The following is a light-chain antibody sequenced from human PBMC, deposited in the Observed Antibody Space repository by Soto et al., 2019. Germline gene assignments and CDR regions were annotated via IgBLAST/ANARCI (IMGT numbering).Light chain of an antibody. CDR1: QFVSTT. V-gene: IGKV3-15*01. J-gene: IGKJ1*01. CDR3: QQYKDWPTT. CDR2: VAS. Sequence: MMTHSRVHLSVSPGEGATLSCWASQFVSTTVPCYHQKPGQAPRPLVYVASARATGIPARFSGSGAGTDFTLTITSLQSEDFGVYFSQQYKDWPTTCGQGTK.